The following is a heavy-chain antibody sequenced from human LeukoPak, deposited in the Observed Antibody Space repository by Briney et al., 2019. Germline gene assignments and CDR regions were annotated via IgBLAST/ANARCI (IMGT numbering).Heavy chain of an antibody. D-gene: IGHD3-22*01. J-gene: IGHJ4*02. CDR3: ARGRLAYYYDSSGYYDFDY. CDR2: ISACNGNT. CDR1: GYTFTSYG. V-gene: IGHV1-18*01. Sequence: ASVKVSCKASGYTFTSYGISWVRQAPGQGLEWMGWISACNGNTNYAQKLQGRVTMTTDTSTSTAYMELRSLRSDDTAVYYCARGRLAYYYDSSGYYDFDYWGQGTLVTVSS.